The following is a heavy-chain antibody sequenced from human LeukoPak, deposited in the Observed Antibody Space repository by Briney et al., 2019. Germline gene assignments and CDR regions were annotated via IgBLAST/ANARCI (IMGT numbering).Heavy chain of an antibody. CDR2: ISYDGSNK. CDR3: ARTLVVVMYYGMDV. J-gene: IGHJ6*02. V-gene: IGHV3-30-3*01. CDR1: GFTFSSYA. Sequence: GGSLRLSCAASGFTFSSYAMHWVRQAPGKGLEWVAVISYDGSNKYYADSVKGRFTISRDNSKNTLYLQMNSLRAEDTAVYYCARTLVVVMYYGMDVWGQGTTVTVSS. D-gene: IGHD3-22*01.